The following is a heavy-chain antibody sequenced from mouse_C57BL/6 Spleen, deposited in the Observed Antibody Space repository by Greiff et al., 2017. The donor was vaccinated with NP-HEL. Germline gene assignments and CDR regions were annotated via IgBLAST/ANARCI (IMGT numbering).Heavy chain of an antibody. D-gene: IGHD1-1*01. V-gene: IGHV1-85*01. CDR2: IYPRDGST. J-gene: IGHJ1*03. CDR3: ASPYYYGSTYWYFDV. CDR1: GYTFTSYD. Sequence: VMLVESGPELVKPGASVKLSCKASGYTFTSYDINWVKQRPGQGLEWIGWIYPRDGSTKYNEKFKGKATLTVDPSSSTAYMELHSLTSEDSAVYFCASPYYYGSTYWYFDVWGTGTTVTVSS.